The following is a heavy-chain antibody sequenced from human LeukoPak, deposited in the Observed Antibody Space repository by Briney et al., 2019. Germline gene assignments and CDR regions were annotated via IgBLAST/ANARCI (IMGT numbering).Heavy chain of an antibody. J-gene: IGHJ6*02. CDR1: GFTFSSYS. CDR3: ARANGMDV. V-gene: IGHV3-48*02. Sequence: GGSLSLSCTASGFTFSSYSMNWVRQAPGKGLEWVSYISSSSSIIYYPDSVKGRFTISRDNAKNSLYLQMSSLRDEDTAVYYCARANGMDVWGQGTTVTVSS. CDR2: ISSSSSII.